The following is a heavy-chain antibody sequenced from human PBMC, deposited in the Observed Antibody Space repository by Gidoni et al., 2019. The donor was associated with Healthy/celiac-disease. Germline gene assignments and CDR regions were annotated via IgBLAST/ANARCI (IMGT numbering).Heavy chain of an antibody. CDR3: ARGERGVRYYYGSGSPLDY. J-gene: IGHJ4*02. CDR1: GGSFSGYY. D-gene: IGHD3-10*01. CDR2: INHSGST. Sequence: QVQLQQWGAGLLKPSETLSLTCAVYGGSFSGYYWSWIRQPPGKGLEWIGEINHSGSTNYNPSLKSRVTISVDTSKNQFSLKLSSVTAADTAVYYCARGERGVRYYYGSGSPLDYWGQGTLVTVSS. V-gene: IGHV4-34*01.